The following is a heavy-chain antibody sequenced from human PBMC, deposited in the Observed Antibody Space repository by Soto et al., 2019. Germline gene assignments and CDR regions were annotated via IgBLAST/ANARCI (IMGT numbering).Heavy chain of an antibody. CDR3: ARQRRDFDY. V-gene: IGHV4-59*08. CDR1: SGSISRYY. CDR2: IYYSGST. Sequence: PSETLSLTCTVSSGSISRYYWSWFRQPPGKGLEWIGDIYYSGSTNYNPSLKSRVTISVDTSKNQFSLNLSSVTAADTAVYYCARQRRDFDYWGQGSLVTVSS. J-gene: IGHJ4*02.